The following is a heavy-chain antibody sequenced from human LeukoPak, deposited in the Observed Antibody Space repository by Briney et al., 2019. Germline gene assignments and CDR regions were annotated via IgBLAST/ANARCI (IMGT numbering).Heavy chain of an antibody. CDR2: ISASGGST. D-gene: IGHD2-21*02. CDR1: GFTFSSYA. Sequence: GGSLILSCAASGFTFSSYAMTWVRQAPGKGLEWVSAISASGGSTYYADSVKGRFTISRDNSKNTLYLQMNSLRAEDTAIYYCAKGKMTAFLNWFDPWGQGTLVTVSS. J-gene: IGHJ5*02. V-gene: IGHV3-23*01. CDR3: AKGKMTAFLNWFDP.